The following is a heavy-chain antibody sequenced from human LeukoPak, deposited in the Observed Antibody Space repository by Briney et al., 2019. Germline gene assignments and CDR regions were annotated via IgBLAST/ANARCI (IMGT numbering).Heavy chain of an antibody. J-gene: IGHJ4*02. D-gene: IGHD5/OR15-5a*01. Sequence: SETLSLTCNVYGGSMTSYYWSWVRQTPEKGLEYIGYIYYSGSTNYNPSLKSRVTMSIDTSKNQFSLNLNSVTAADAAIYYCARGGWSIDYWGQGTLVTVSS. V-gene: IGHV4-59*01. CDR1: GGSMTSYY. CDR2: IYYSGST. CDR3: ARGGWSIDY.